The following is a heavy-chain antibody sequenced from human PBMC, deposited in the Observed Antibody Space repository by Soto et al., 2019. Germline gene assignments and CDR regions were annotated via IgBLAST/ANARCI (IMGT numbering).Heavy chain of an antibody. J-gene: IGHJ6*02. CDR3: ARDPSGDYGYYYYYGMDV. V-gene: IGHV1-3*01. Sequence: QVQLVQSGAEVKKPGASVKVSCKASGYTFTTYAMHWVRQAPGQRLEGMGWINAGNGNTNYSQKFQGRVTITRDTAASTAYMELSSLRSEYTAVYYCARDPSGDYGYYYYYGMDVWGQGTTVTVSS. CDR2: INAGNGNT. CDR1: GYTFTTYA. D-gene: IGHD4-17*01.